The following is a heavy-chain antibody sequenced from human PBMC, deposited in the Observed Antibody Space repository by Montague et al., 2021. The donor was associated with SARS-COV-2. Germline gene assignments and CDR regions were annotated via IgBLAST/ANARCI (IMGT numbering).Heavy chain of an antibody. D-gene: IGHD3-22*01. Sequence: SETLSLTCAASGAPFSGYYWSWIRQPPGKGLEWIGEIRHDGSTNYNPSLKSRITMSVDTSKNRFSLKLDSMTAADTAVYYCARGLGVAVIKRFDCWGQGSLVTVSS. J-gene: IGHJ4*02. CDR2: IRHDGST. CDR1: GAPFSGYY. CDR3: ARGLGVAVIKRFDC. V-gene: IGHV4-34*01.